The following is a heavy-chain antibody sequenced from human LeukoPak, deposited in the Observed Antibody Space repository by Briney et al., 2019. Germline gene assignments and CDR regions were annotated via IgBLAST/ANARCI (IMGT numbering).Heavy chain of an antibody. J-gene: IGHJ4*02. CDR3: AKRSGGTHLVSGFDY. V-gene: IGHV3-23*01. Sequence: GGSLRLSCAASGFTFSMHAMSWVRQAPGMGLEWVSVISGSGLTKDYADSVKGRFTISRDNSRNTLYLQMDSLRVEDTAVYYCAKRSGGTHLVSGFDYWGQGTLVTVSS. CDR1: GFTFSMHA. D-gene: IGHD1-26*01. CDR2: ISGSGLTK.